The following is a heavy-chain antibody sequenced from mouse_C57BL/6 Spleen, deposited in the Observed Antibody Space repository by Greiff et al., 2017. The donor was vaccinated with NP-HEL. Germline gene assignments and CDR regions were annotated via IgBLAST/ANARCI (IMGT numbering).Heavy chain of an antibody. V-gene: IGHV5-6*01. J-gene: IGHJ1*03. Sequence: EVQVVESGGDLVKPGGSLKLSCAASGFTFSSYGMSWVRQTPDKRLEWVATISSGGSYTYYPDSVKGRFTISRDNAKNTLYLQMSSLKSEDTAMYYCARVYYDYDGSYWYFDVWGTGTTVTVSS. CDR2: ISSGGSYT. CDR1: GFTFSSYG. D-gene: IGHD2-4*01. CDR3: ARVYYDYDGSYWYFDV.